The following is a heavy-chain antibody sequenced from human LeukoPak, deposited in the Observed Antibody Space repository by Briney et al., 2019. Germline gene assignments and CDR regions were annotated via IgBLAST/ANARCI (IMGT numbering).Heavy chain of an antibody. J-gene: IGHJ4*02. D-gene: IGHD3-10*01. CDR3: ARFLIYGSGSYYVDY. Sequence: PSETLSLTCTVSGGSISSSSYYWGWIRQPPGKGLEWIGSIYYSGSTYYNPSLKSRVTISVDTSKNQFSLKLSSVTAADTAVYYCARFLIYGSGSYYVDYWGQGTLVTVSS. CDR2: IYYSGST. CDR1: GGSISSSSYY. V-gene: IGHV4-39*01.